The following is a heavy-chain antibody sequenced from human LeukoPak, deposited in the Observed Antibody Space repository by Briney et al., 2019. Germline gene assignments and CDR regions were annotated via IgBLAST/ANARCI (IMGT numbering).Heavy chain of an antibody. D-gene: IGHD1-26*01. CDR2: IIPIFGAA. J-gene: IGHJ4*02. Sequence: SVKVSCKASGGTFSSYAISWVRQAPGQGLEWMGRIIPIFGAANYAQKFQGRVTITTDESTSTAYMELSSLRSEDTAVYYCARVGSYDVFDYWGQGTLVTVSS. CDR1: GGTFSSYA. V-gene: IGHV1-69*05. CDR3: ARVGSYDVFDY.